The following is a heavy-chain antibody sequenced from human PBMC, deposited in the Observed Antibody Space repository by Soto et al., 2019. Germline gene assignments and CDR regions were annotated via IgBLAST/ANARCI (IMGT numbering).Heavy chain of an antibody. CDR2: IDSGGGIT. CDR1: GFTFSIHG. Sequence: RGSLRLSCAASGFTFSIHGMSWLRQAPGKGLEWVSAIDSGGGITNYVDSVKGRFTMSRDNSKDTLFLQMNGLRAEDTAVYYCAKARDSGSYRPFDHWGPGTLVTVSS. CDR3: AKARDSGSYRPFDH. D-gene: IGHD3-22*01. V-gene: IGHV3-23*01. J-gene: IGHJ4*02.